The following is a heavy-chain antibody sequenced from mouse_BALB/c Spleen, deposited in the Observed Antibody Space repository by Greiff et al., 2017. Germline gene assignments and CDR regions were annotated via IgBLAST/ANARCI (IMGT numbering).Heavy chain of an antibody. CDR3: ARHVDYGSSGDY. Sequence: EVQGVESGGGLVKPGGSLKLSCAASGFAFSSYDMSWVRQTPEKRLEWVAYISSGGGSTYYPDTVKGRFTISRDNAKNTLYLQMSSLKSEDTAMYYCARHVDYGSSGDYWGQGTSVTVSS. CDR1: GFAFSSYD. J-gene: IGHJ4*01. D-gene: IGHD1-1*01. CDR2: ISSGGGST. V-gene: IGHV5-12-1*01.